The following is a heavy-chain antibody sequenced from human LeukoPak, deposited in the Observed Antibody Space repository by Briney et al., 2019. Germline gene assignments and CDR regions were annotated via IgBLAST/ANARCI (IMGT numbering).Heavy chain of an antibody. CDR3: TRGAGWLIDY. J-gene: IGHJ4*02. CDR1: GGSISSGGYS. D-gene: IGHD3-16*01. CDR2: IYHSGST. Sequence: SETLSLTCAVSGGSISSGGYSWSWIRQPPGKGLEWIGYIYHSGSTYYNPSLKSRVTISVDRSKNQFSLKLSSVTTADTAVYYCTRGAGWLIDYWGQGILVTVSS. V-gene: IGHV4-30-2*01.